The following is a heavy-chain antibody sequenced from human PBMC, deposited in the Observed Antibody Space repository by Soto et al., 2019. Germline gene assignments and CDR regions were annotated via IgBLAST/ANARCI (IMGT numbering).Heavy chain of an antibody. D-gene: IGHD3-3*01. CDR3: ARDNNDFWSLYPLAFDY. J-gene: IGHJ4*02. CDR1: GGSLTKYY. V-gene: IGHV4-4*07. Sequence: PSETLSLTCTVSGGSLTKYYWSWIRQPAGKGLEWIGRVSTSGNVVSKASLRSRLTMSVDTSKNQFSLRLSSVNAADTAVYYCARDNNDFWSLYPLAFDYWGQGALVT. CDR2: VSTSGNV.